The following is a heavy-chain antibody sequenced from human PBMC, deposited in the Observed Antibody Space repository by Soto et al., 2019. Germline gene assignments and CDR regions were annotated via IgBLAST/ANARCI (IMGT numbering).Heavy chain of an antibody. J-gene: IGHJ4*02. V-gene: IGHV3-23*01. CDR1: GFTISSYG. CDR2: SSATGAGT. CDR3: AKDRRAGGNYGFYSDF. D-gene: IGHD1-7*01. Sequence: EVQLLESGGGLVQPGGSLRLSCAASGFTISSYGMTWVRQAPGKGLEWVSFSSATGAGTYYADSVKGRFTISRDNSKKTLYLQMTSLRADDTAVYYCAKDRRAGGNYGFYSDFWGQGALVIVSS.